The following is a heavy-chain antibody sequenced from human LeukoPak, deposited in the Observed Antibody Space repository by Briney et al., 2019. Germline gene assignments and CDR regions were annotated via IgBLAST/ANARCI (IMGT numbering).Heavy chain of an antibody. CDR3: ARVEKTIPARPLFDY. J-gene: IGHJ4*02. D-gene: IGHD6-6*01. CDR1: GFTFSTYG. Sequence: PGGSLRLSCAASGFTFSTYGMHWVRQAPGKGLEWVAFISYDGSNKYDGSNKYYADSVKGRFTISRDNSKNTLYLQMNSLRDEDTAVYHCARVEKTIPARPLFDYWGQGTLVTVSS. CDR2: ISYDGSNKYDGSNK. V-gene: IGHV3-33*05.